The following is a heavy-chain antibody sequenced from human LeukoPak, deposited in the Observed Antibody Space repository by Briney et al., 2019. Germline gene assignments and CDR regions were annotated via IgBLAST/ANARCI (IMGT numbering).Heavy chain of an antibody. V-gene: IGHV3-30*18. J-gene: IGHJ6*02. CDR3: AKDGYYDFWSGYWEVDHYYGMDV. CDR1: GFTFSSYG. CDR2: ISYDGSNK. D-gene: IGHD3-3*01. Sequence: GGSLRLSCAASGFTFSSYGMHWVRQAPGKGLEWVAVISYDGSNKYYADSVKGRFTISRDNSKNTLYLQMNSLRAEDTAVYYCAKDGYYDFWSGYWEVDHYYGMDVWGQGTTVTVSS.